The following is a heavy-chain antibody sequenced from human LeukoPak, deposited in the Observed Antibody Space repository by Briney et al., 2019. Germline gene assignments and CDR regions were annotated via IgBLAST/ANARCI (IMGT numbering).Heavy chain of an antibody. D-gene: IGHD1-26*01. J-gene: IGHJ3*02. CDR1: GFTVSTNC. V-gene: IGHV3-53*04. Sequence: PGGSLRLSCAASGFTVSTNCMTWVRQAPGKGLEWVSTIYSGGTTYYADSVMGRFTISRHNSRNTLYLQMNSLRAEDTAVYYCARELGTREAFEIWGQGTMVTVTS. CDR3: ARELGTREAFEI. CDR2: IYSGGTT.